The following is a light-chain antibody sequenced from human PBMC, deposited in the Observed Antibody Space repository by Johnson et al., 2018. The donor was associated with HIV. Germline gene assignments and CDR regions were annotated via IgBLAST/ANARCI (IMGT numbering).Light chain of an antibody. V-gene: IGLV1-51*01. CDR3: GTWHSSLSAGRV. J-gene: IGLJ1*01. CDR2: DNN. Sequence: QSVLTQSPSVSAAPGQKVTISCSGSSSNIGNNYVSWYQQLPGTAPKLLIYDNNKRPSGIPDRFSGSKSGTSATLGISGLQTGDEADYYCGTWHSSLSAGRVFGTGTKVTVL. CDR1: SSNIGNNY.